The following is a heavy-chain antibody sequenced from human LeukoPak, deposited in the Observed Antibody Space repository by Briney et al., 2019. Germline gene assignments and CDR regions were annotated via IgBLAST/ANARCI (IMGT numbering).Heavy chain of an antibody. CDR2: INHSGST. CDR3: AVAGYGRRFDY. CDR1: GGSFSGYY. Sequence: SETLSLTCAAYGGSFSGYYWNWIRQPPGEGLEWIGEINHSGSTNYNPSLKSRVTISVDTSKNQFSLKLSFISAADTAVYYCAVAGYGRRFDYWGQGTLVTVSS. D-gene: IGHD5-18*01. V-gene: IGHV4-34*01. J-gene: IGHJ4*02.